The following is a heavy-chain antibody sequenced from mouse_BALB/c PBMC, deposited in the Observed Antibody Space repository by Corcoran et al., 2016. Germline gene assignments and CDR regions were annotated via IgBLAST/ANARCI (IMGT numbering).Heavy chain of an antibody. CDR2: IDPANGNT. D-gene: IGHD4-1*01. Sequence: EVKLQQSGAELVKPGAYVKLSCTASGFNIKDTYMHWVKQRPGQSLEWIGRIDPANGNTKYDPKFQGKATITADTSSNTAYLQLSSLTSEDTAVYYCANWDWYFDVWGAGTTVTVTS. V-gene: IGHV14-3*02. CDR3: ANWDWYFDV. J-gene: IGHJ1*01. CDR1: GFNIKDTY.